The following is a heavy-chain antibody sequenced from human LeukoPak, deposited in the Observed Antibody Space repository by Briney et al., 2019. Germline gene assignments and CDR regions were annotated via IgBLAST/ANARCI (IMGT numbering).Heavy chain of an antibody. V-gene: IGHV3-23*01. J-gene: IGHJ4*02. D-gene: IGHD5-18*01. CDR2: ISCSSDTT. Sequence: GGSLRLSCAASGFTFSSYAMSWVRQAPGKGLEWVSAISCSSDTTYYADSVKGRFNISRDNSKNTLYLQMNSLRAEDTAVYYCANREGGYTYDPFDYWGQGTLVTVSS. CDR1: GFTFSSYA. CDR3: ANREGGYTYDPFDY.